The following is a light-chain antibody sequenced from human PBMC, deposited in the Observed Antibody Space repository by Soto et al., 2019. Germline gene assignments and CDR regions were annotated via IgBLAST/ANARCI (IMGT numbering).Light chain of an antibody. J-gene: IGKJ3*01. Sequence: VVLTQSPATLSLSPGERATLSCRANQPVSANYLAWYQQKPGQAPRLLIYGASSRATGIPDRFSGSGSGTDFTLTISRLEPEYFAVFYCHQYGSSPFTFGPGTKVDIK. CDR2: GAS. CDR1: QPVSANY. V-gene: IGKV3-20*01. CDR3: HQYGSSPFT.